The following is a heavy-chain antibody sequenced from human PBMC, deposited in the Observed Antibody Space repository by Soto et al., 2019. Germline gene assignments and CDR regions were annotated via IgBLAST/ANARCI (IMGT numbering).Heavy chain of an antibody. CDR1: GYTFTGYY. J-gene: IGHJ6*02. CDR2: INPNSGGT. V-gene: IGHV1-2*04. Sequence: ASVKVSCKASGYTFTGYYMHWVRQAPGQGLEWMGWINPNSGGTNYAQKFQGWVTMTRDTSISTAYMELSRLRSDDTAVYYCARAPEYSSSDYYYGMDVWGQGTTVTVSS. D-gene: IGHD6-6*01. CDR3: ARAPEYSSSDYYYGMDV.